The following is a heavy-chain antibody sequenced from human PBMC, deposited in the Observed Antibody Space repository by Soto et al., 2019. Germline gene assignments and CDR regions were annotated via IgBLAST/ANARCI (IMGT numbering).Heavy chain of an antibody. CDR3: ARRYGDISSAAGFDY. D-gene: IGHD4-17*01. CDR1: GGTFSSYA. CDR2: IHPYSGRT. V-gene: IGHV1-18*01. J-gene: IGHJ4*02. Sequence: ASVKVSCKASGGTFSSYAIGWVRQAPGQGLEWMTWIHPYSGRTNSAQKFQGRVTMTTDTSTSTVYMELRRLRSDDTAVYYCARRYGDISSAAGFDYWGQGTLVTVSS.